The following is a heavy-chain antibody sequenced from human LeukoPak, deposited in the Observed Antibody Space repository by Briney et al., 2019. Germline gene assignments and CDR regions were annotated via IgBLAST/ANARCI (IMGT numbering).Heavy chain of an antibody. Sequence: SETLSLTCTVSGGSISSYYLSWIRQPPGKGLEWIGYIYYSGSTNYNPSLKSRVTISVDTSKNQFSLKLSSVTAADTAVYCCARAAFDDPYAFDIWGQGTMVTVSS. D-gene: IGHD3-9*01. CDR3: ARAAFDDPYAFDI. V-gene: IGHV4-59*01. CDR1: GGSISSYY. CDR2: IYYSGST. J-gene: IGHJ3*02.